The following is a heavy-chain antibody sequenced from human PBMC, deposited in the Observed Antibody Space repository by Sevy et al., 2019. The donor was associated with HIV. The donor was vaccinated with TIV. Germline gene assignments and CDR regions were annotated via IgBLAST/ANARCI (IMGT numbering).Heavy chain of an antibody. V-gene: IGHV4-59*08. CDR3: AGGNAWGRGYS. CDR1: GGSTTSVY. Sequence: SETLSLTCTVSGGSTTSVYWNWIRQPPGKGLEWIANIYYNGHINYNPSLKSRVTLSLDTSKNQFSLRLSSVTAADTAMYYCAGGNAWGRGYSWGQGTLVTVSS. J-gene: IGHJ4*02. CDR2: IYYNGHI. D-gene: IGHD1-26*01.